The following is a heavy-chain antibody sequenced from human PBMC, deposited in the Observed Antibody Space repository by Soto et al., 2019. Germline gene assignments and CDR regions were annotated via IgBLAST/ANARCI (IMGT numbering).Heavy chain of an antibody. CDR2: ITGSGDRT. D-gene: IGHD2-15*01. CDR3: AKGVCSGCSCYGREDV. V-gene: IGHV3-23*01. J-gene: IGHJ6*02. Sequence: EVQLLDSGGGLVQPGGSLRLSCAASGFTFSNYAMSWVRQAPGKGLEWVSSITGSGDRTYYADSVKGRFTISRDNSKNTLYLQMSSLRVEDTAVYYCAKGVCSGCSCYGREDVWGQGTTVTVSS. CDR1: GFTFSNYA.